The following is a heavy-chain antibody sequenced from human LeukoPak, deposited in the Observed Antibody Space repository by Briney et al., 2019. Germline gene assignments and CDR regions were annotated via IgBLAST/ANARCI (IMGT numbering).Heavy chain of an antibody. J-gene: IGHJ3*02. V-gene: IGHV3-48*03. CDR3: ARESGFRGDAFDI. D-gene: IGHD3-10*01. CDR2: ISSSGSTI. Sequence: GGSLRLSCAVSGFTLKSYAMHWVRQAPGKGLEWVSYISSSGSTIYYADSVKGRFTISRDNAKNSLYLQMNSLRAEDTAVYYCARESGFRGDAFDIWGQGTMVTVSS. CDR1: GFTLKSYA.